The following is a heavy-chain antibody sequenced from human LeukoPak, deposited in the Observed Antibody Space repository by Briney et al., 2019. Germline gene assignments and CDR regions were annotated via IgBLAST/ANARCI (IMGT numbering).Heavy chain of an antibody. D-gene: IGHD4-23*01. CDR1: GFTFRSYE. CDR3: ACRRWKTSAVDY. J-gene: IGHJ4*02. CDR2: ISSSSSTI. Sequence: GGSLRLSCAASGFTFRSYEMNWVRQAPGKGLEWVSYISSSSSTIYYSDSLKGRFTISRDNAKNSLYLQMNSLRAEDTAVYFCACRRWKTSAVDYWGQGTLVTVSS. V-gene: IGHV3-48*03.